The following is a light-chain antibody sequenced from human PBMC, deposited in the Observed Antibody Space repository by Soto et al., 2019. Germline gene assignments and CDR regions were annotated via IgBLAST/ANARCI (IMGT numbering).Light chain of an antibody. CDR3: QQYSTYPLT. V-gene: IGKV1-5*03. J-gene: IGKJ4*01. Sequence: DIQMTQSPSTLSASVGDRVTITCRASQSISSWLAWYQQKPGKAPKLLIYKASNLQSGVPSRFSGSASGADFTLTISSLQPDDFATYCCQQYSTYPLTFGGGTKVAIK. CDR2: KAS. CDR1: QSISSW.